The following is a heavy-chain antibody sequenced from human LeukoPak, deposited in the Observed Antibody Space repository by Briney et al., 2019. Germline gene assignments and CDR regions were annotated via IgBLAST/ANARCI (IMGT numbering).Heavy chain of an antibody. CDR1: GGSFDINY. CDR3: ARTSGSSTVWYFDL. Sequence: PSETLSLTCSVSGGSFDINYWSWIRQPPGKGLEWIGYTYYNGRTDYNPSLRSRATVSVDASNNQFSLRLSSVTTADTAVYFCARTSGSSTVWYFDLWGRGTLVTVSS. J-gene: IGHJ2*01. D-gene: IGHD1-26*01. V-gene: IGHV4-59*01. CDR2: TYYNGRT.